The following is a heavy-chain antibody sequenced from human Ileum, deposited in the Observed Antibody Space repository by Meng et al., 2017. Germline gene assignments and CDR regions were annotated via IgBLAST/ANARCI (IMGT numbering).Heavy chain of an antibody. D-gene: IGHD6-13*01. V-gene: IGHV4-31*03. CDR2: IYYSGPT. J-gene: IGHJ4*02. CDR1: GCSISSGGYY. CDR3: AREPPAAAGTGADY. Sequence: QVQLQESGPGLVKPLQTLSLTFTVSGCSISSGGYYWSWIRQHPGKGLELIGYIYYSGPTYYNPSLKSRVTISVDTSKNQFSLKLSSVTAADTAVYYCAREPPAAAGTGADYWGQGTLVTVSS.